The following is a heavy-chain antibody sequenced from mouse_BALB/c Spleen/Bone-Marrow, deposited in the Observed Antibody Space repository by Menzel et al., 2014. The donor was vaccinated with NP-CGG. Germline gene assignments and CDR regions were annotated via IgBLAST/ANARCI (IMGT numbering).Heavy chain of an antibody. V-gene: IGHV2-9*02. CDR1: GFSLTSYG. Sequence: VQLQQSGPGLVAPSQSLSITCTVSGFSLTSYGVHWVRQPPGKGLEWLGVIWAGGSTNYNSALMSRLSISKDNSKSXVFLKMNSLRTDDTAMYYCARAAYRYDVTWFAYWGQGTLVTVSA. D-gene: IGHD2-14*01. CDR2: IWAGGST. J-gene: IGHJ3*01. CDR3: ARAAYRYDVTWFAY.